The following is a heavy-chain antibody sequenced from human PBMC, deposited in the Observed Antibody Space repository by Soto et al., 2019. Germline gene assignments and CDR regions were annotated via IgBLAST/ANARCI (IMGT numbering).Heavy chain of an antibody. D-gene: IGHD3-10*01. J-gene: IGHJ5*02. CDR1: GGSFSGYY. V-gene: IGHV4-34*01. CDR2: INHSGST. Sequence: QVQLQQWGAGLLKPSETLSLTCAVYGGSFSGYYWSWIPQPPGKGVEWIGEINHSGSTNYNPSLKSRVTISVDTSKNQFSLKLSSVTAAYTAVYYCARKPYYGSGSYRGSNWFDPWGQGTLVTVSS. CDR3: ARKPYYGSGSYRGSNWFDP.